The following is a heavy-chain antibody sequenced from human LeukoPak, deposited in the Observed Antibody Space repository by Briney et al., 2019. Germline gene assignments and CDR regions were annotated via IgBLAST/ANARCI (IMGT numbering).Heavy chain of an antibody. CDR1: GFTFSDYY. D-gene: IGHD4-11*01. Sequence: GSLRLSCAASGFTFSDYYWSWIRQPPGKGLEWIGEISHSGSAKYNPSLKSRVTILVEKSKNQFSLKLTSVTAADTAVYYCASNRPTLRVNDYWGQGALVTVSS. CDR3: ASNRPTLRVNDY. V-gene: IGHV4-34*08. J-gene: IGHJ4*02. CDR2: ISHSGSA.